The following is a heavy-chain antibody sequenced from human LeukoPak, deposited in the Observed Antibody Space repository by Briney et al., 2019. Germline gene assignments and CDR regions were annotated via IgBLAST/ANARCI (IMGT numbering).Heavy chain of an antibody. Sequence: ASVKVSCKASGYTFTGYYMHWVRQAPGQGLEWVGWFNPDNGGTSYAQKFQGRVTMTRDTSISTAYIELSSLRSDDTAVYYCARQHNTGWGLFDYWGQGTLVTVSS. CDR2: FNPDNGGT. D-gene: IGHD6-19*01. J-gene: IGHJ4*02. CDR1: GYTFTGYY. V-gene: IGHV1-2*02. CDR3: ARQHNTGWGLFDY.